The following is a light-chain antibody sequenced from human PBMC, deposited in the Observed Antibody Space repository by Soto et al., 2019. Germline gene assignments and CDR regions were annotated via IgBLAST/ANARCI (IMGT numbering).Light chain of an antibody. CDR3: ASYAGSNNSV. J-gene: IGLJ1*01. CDR1: SSDVGGYNY. V-gene: IGLV2-8*01. Sequence: QSVLTQPASVSGSPGQSITISCTGTSSDVGGYNYVSWYQQHPGKAPKLMIYEVTKRPSGVPDRFSGSKSDNTASLTVSGLQAEDEADYYCASYAGSNNSVFGTGTKVTVL. CDR2: EVT.